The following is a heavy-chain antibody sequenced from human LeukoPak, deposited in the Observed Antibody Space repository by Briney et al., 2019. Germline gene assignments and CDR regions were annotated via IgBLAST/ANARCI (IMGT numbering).Heavy chain of an antibody. CDR1: GFTFGSYA. J-gene: IGHJ4*02. CDR3: ARVNDFTYDF. D-gene: IGHD2-21*02. CDR2: ITNDGGTT. V-gene: IGHV3-64*01. Sequence: GGSLRLSCAASGFTFGSYAMHWVRQAPGKGLEYVSAITNDGGTTFYANSVKGRFTISRDNSKNTLLLQMGSLRPEDMAVYYCARVNDFTYDFWGQGTLVTVSS.